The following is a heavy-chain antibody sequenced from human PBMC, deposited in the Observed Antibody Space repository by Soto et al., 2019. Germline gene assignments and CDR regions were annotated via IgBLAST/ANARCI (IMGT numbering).Heavy chain of an antibody. CDR1: GYSFTSYW. D-gene: IGHD6-19*01. CDR2: IYPGDSDT. V-gene: IGHV5-51*01. J-gene: IGHJ6*02. Sequence: PGESLKISCKGSGYSFTSYWIGWVRQMPGKGLEWMGIIYPGDSDTRYSPSFQGQVTISADKSISTAYLQWSSLKASDTAMYYCARGPSSGWSIPDYYYGMDVWGQGTTVTVSS. CDR3: ARGPSSGWSIPDYYYGMDV.